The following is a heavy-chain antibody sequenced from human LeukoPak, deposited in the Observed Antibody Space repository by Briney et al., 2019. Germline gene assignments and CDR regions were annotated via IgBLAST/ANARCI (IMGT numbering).Heavy chain of an antibody. CDR2: IIPIFGTA. D-gene: IGHD3-16*01. CDR3: ARDLGGWFDP. V-gene: IGHV1-69*13. Sequence: ASVKVSCKASGGTFSSYAISWVRQAPGQGLEWMGGIIPIFGTASYAQKFQGRVTITADESTSTAYMELSSLRSEDTAVYYCARDLGGWFDPWGQGTLVTVSS. J-gene: IGHJ5*02. CDR1: GGTFSSYA.